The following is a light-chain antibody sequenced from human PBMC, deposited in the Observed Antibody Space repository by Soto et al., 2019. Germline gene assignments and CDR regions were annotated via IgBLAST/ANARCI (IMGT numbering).Light chain of an antibody. CDR1: SGDVGGYDY. CDR2: EVT. Sequence: QSVLTQPASVSGYPGQSIAISCTGTSGDVGGYDYVSWYQQHPDKAPKLMIYEVTKRPSWVSNRFSGSKSGNTASLPISGLQPEDEADYYCSSHTSGSTRVFGSGTKLTVL. J-gene: IGLJ1*01. V-gene: IGLV2-14*01. CDR3: SSHTSGSTRV.